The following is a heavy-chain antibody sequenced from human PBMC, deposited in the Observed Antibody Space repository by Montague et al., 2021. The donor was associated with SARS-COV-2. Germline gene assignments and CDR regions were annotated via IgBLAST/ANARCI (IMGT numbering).Heavy chain of an antibody. V-gene: IGHV4-59*13. CDR2: VYYTGGT. J-gene: IGHJ6*02. Sequence: SETLSLTCSVSGGSINSLYWNWIRQSPGKGLEWIGYVYYTGGTNYNPSLKIRSTISVATSKNQFSLTLGSVTAADTAVYYCSSAGGGSSYYYYGLDVWGQGTTVTVSS. D-gene: IGHD3-16*01. CDR1: GGSINSLY. CDR3: SSAGGGSSYYYYGLDV.